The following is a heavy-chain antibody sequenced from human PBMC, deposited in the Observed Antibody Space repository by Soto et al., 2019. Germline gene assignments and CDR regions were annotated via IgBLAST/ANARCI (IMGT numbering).Heavy chain of an antibody. CDR3: ARWGGINWFDP. V-gene: IGHV4-59*07. CDR2: IYYSGST. Sequence: SDTLSLTCTVSGGSISSYYWSWIRQPPGKGLEWIGYIYYSGSTNYNPSLKSRVTISVDTSKNQFSLKLSSVTAADTAVYYCARWGGINWFDPWGQGTLVTVS. CDR1: GGSISSYY. J-gene: IGHJ5*02. D-gene: IGHD3-16*01.